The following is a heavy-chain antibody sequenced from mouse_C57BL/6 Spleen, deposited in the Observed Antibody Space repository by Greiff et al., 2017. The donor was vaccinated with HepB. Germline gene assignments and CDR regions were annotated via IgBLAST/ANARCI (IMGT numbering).Heavy chain of an antibody. CDR1: GYSITSGYY. D-gene: IGHD1-1*01. CDR2: ISYDGSN. Sequence: ESGPGLVKPSQSLSLTCSVTGYSITSGYYWNWIRQFPGNKLEWMGYISYDGSNNYNPSLKNRISITRDTSKNQFFLKLNSVTTEDTATYYCARAPLRTRYFDVWGTGTTVTVSS. CDR3: ARAPLRTRYFDV. V-gene: IGHV3-6*01. J-gene: IGHJ1*03.